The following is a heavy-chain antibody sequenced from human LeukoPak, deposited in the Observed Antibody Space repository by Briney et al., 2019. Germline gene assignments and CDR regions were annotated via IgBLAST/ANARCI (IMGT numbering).Heavy chain of an antibody. CDR1: GYSFTTYG. CDR3: ARAIVLTGFYNFDY. V-gene: IGHV1-18*01. J-gene: IGHJ4*01. Sequence: VASVKVSFKTSGYSFTTYGISWVRLAPGQGLEWMGWISTYNENANYEQKFQGRLTMTKDTSTDTAYMELRRLRSDDTAMYYCARAIVLTGFYNFDYWGQGTLVTVSS. D-gene: IGHD3-9*01. CDR2: ISTYNENA.